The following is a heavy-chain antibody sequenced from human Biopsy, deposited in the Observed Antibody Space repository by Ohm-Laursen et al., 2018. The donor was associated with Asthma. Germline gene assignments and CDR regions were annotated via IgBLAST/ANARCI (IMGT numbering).Heavy chain of an antibody. J-gene: IGHJ4*02. CDR1: GFVFRSHA. CDR2: VSYDGGVV. Sequence: SLRLSCAASGFVFRSHAMHWVRQAPGKGLEWVAVVSYDGGVVHYADSMKGRFTISRDNAKSTLYLQMNRLRTDDTAVYFCAKRRGYSDLTDFDHWGQGTLVTVSS. V-gene: IGHV3-30*18. CDR3: AKRRGYSDLTDFDH. D-gene: IGHD3-3*01.